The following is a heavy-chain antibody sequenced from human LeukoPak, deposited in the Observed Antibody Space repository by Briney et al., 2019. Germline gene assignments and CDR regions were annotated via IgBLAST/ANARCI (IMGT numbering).Heavy chain of an antibody. D-gene: IGHD1-26*01. CDR1: GYTFTSYG. CDR2: ISTYNGHT. J-gene: IGHJ3*02. Sequence: VASVKVSCKASGYTFTSYGISWLRRAPGQGLEWMGWISTYNGHTNYAQKLQGRVTMTTDTSTSTAYMELRNLRSDDTAVYYCARGGRWELPRPYAFDIWGQGTMVTVSS. V-gene: IGHV1-18*01. CDR3: ARGGRWELPRPYAFDI.